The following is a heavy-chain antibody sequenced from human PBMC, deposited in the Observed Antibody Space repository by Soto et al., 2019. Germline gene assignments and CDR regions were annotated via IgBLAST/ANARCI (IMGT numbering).Heavy chain of an antibody. CDR3: ARDGTGITMVRGVLNFPDY. D-gene: IGHD3-10*01. CDR2: IWYDGSNK. V-gene: IGHV3-33*01. J-gene: IGHJ4*02. CDR1: GFTFSSYG. Sequence: QVQLVESGGGVVQPGRSLRLSCAASGFTFSSYGMHWVRQAPGKGLEWVAVIWYDGSNKYYADSVKGRFTISRDNSKNTLYLQMNSLRAEDTAVYYCARDGTGITMVRGVLNFPDYWGQGTLVTVSS.